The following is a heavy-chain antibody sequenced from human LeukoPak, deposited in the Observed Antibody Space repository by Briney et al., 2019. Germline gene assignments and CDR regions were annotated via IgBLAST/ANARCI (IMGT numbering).Heavy chain of an antibody. D-gene: IGHD1-20*01. CDR1: GGAFSSYA. Sequence: ASVKVSCKASGGAFSSYAISWVRQAPGQGLEWMGRIIPILGIANYAQKFQGRVTITADKSTSTAYMELSSLRSEDTAVYYCARDFITGNLRHLQHWGQGTLVTVSS. J-gene: IGHJ1*01. CDR3: ARDFITGNLRHLQH. CDR2: IIPILGIA. V-gene: IGHV1-69*04.